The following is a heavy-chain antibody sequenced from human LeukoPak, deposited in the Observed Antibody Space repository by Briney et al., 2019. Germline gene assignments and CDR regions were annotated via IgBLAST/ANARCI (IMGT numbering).Heavy chain of an antibody. CDR1: GGSISSYY. V-gene: IGHV4-59*08. CDR3: ARGWLRLKYFDY. Sequence: SETLSLTCTVSGGSISSYYWSWIRQPPGKGLEWIGYIYYSGSTNYNPSLKSRVTISVDTSKNQFSPKLSSVTAADTAVYYCARGWLRLKYFDYWGQGTLVTVSS. CDR2: IYYSGST. D-gene: IGHD5-12*01. J-gene: IGHJ4*02.